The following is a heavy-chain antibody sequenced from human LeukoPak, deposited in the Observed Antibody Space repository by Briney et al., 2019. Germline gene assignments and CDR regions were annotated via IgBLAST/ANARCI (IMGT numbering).Heavy chain of an antibody. CDR1: GGTFSSYA. V-gene: IGHV1-69*01. J-gene: IGHJ6*02. CDR2: IIPIFGTA. Sequence: ASVKVSCKASGGTFSSYAISWVRQAPGQGLEWMGGIIPIFGTANYAQKFQGRVTITADESTSTAYMELSSLRSEDTAVYYCARDFLDSSGYYYADYYYGMDVWGQGTTVTVSS. CDR3: ARDFLDSSGYYYADYYYGMDV. D-gene: IGHD3-22*01.